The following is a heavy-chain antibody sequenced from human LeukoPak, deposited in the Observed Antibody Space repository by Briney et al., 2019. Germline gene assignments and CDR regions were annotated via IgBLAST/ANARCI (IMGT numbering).Heavy chain of an antibody. J-gene: IGHJ5*02. CDR2: FDPEDGET. Sequence: ASVKVSCKGSGYTLTELSMHWVRQAPGKGLEWMGGFDPEDGETIYAQKFQGRVTMTEDTSTDTAYMELSSLRSEDAAVYYCATSCGGDYSGYDCGWFDPWGQGTLVTVSS. CDR1: GYTLTELS. CDR3: ATSCGGDYSGYDCGWFDP. V-gene: IGHV1-24*01. D-gene: IGHD5-12*01.